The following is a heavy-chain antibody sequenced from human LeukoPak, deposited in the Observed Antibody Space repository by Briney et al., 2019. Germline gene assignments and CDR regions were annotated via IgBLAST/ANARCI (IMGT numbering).Heavy chain of an antibody. J-gene: IGHJ4*02. D-gene: IGHD3-22*01. CDR3: ARRRGYYFDY. V-gene: IGHV4-39*01. Sequence: SETLSLTCTVSGASISSSSYYWGWIRQPPGKGLEWIGSVYYSGSTYYNPSLKSRVTISVDTSKNQFSLKLSSVTAADTAVYYCARRRGYYFDYWGQGTLVTVSS. CDR2: VYYSGST. CDR1: GASISSSSYY.